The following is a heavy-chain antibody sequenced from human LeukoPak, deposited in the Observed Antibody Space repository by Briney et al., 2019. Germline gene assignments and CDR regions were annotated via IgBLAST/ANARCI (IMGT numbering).Heavy chain of an antibody. D-gene: IGHD5-12*01. J-gene: IGHJ4*02. V-gene: IGHV4-59*02. CDR1: GGSVTTSY. CDR2: IYYSGST. Sequence: SETLSLTCTVSGGSVTTSYWNWIRQPPGKGLEWIGYIYYSGSTNYNPSLKSRVTISVDTSKNQFSLRLSSVTAADTAVYYCARGGYEARSYYFDYWGQGTLVTVSS. CDR3: ARGGYEARSYYFDY.